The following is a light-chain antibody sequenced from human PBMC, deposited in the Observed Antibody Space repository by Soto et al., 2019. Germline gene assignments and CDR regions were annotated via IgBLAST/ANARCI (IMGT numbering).Light chain of an antibody. J-gene: IGKJ1*01. V-gene: IGKV3-20*01. CDR1: QSVNSNY. CDR2: GTS. Sequence: EIVLTQSPGTLPLSPGERATLSCRASQSVNSNYLAWYQQKPGQSPRLVIYGTSMRATGIPERFSGSGSGTDFTLTISRLEPEDFEVYYCQQMGGFGQGTKVEIK. CDR3: QQMGG.